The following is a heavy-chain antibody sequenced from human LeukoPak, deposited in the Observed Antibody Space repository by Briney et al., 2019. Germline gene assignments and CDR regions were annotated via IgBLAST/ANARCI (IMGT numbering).Heavy chain of an antibody. J-gene: IGHJ4*02. Sequence: SETLSLTCTVSGGSISSYCWSWIRQPPGQGLEWIGYIYYSGSTNYNPSLKSRVTISVETSKNEFSLKLRSVTAADTAVYYCARVTGYRIEDYFDYWGQGTLVTVSS. CDR1: GGSISSYC. CDR2: IYYSGST. V-gene: IGHV4-59*01. CDR3: ARVTGYRIEDYFDY. D-gene: IGHD6-13*01.